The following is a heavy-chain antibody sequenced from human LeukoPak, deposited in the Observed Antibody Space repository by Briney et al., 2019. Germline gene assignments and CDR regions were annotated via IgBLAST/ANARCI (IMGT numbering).Heavy chain of an antibody. J-gene: IGHJ4*02. V-gene: IGHV4-61*02. CDR1: GGSISSGSYY. Sequence: SETLSLTCTVSGGSISSGSYYWSWIRQPAGKGLEWIGRIYTSGSTNYNPSLKSRVTISVDTSKNQFSLKLSSVTAADTAVYYCASGDYGVTSADYGGQETLVTVSS. CDR2: IYTSGST. CDR3: ASGDYGVTSADY. D-gene: IGHD4-17*01.